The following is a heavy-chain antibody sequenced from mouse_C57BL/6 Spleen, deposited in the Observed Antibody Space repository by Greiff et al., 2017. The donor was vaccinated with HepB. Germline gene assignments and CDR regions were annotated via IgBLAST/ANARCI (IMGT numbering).Heavy chain of an antibody. J-gene: IGHJ2*01. D-gene: IGHD1-1*01. V-gene: IGHV14-4*01. CDR3: LYYYGSSPLDY. Sequence: EVQLQQSGAELVRPGASVKLSCTASGFNIKDDYMHWVKQRPEQGLEWIGWIDPENGDTEYASKFQGKATITADTSSNTAYLQLSSLTSEDTAVYYCLYYYGSSPLDYWSQGTTLTVSS. CDR1: GFNIKDDY. CDR2: IDPENGDT.